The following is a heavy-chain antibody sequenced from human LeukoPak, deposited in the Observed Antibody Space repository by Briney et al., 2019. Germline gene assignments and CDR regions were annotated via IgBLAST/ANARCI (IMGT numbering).Heavy chain of an antibody. J-gene: IGHJ6*02. CDR3: VRRDLGNYYGLDV. CDR2: IYPGDSDT. D-gene: IGHD1-26*01. CDR1: GYSFPDYW. Sequence: GESLKISCEGFGYSFPDYWIGWVRQMPGKGLEWMGIIYPGDSDTMYSPSFQGQVTISADKSINTAYVQWSSLKASDTAMYYCVRRDLGNYYGLDVWGQGTQVTVSS. V-gene: IGHV5-51*01.